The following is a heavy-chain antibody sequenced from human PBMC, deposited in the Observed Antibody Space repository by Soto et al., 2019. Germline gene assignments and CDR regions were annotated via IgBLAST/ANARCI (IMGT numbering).Heavy chain of an antibody. CDR1: GYSFTNFH. V-gene: IGHV1-46*01. CDR3: AREDPGYSYGLDYGMDV. Sequence: ASVKVSCKASGYSFTNFHIHWVRQAPGQGLEWMGMIDPSGGITRDAQRLQGRITMTTDASTSTVYMELRSLTSEDTAVYYCAREDPGYSYGLDYGMDVWGQGTTVTVSS. J-gene: IGHJ6*02. D-gene: IGHD5-18*01. CDR2: IDPSGGIT.